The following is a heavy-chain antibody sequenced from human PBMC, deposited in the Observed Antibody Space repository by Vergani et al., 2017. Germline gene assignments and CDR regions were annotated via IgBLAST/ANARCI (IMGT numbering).Heavy chain of an antibody. V-gene: IGHV3-21*02. CDR3: ATTLYRGNYDY. Sequence: VQLVESGGGVVQPGKSLRLSCSASGFSFNSYWMHWVRQVPGKGLEWVSSISSSSSYIYYADSVKGRFTISRDNAKNSLYLQMNSLRAEDTAVYYCATTLYRGNYDYWGQGTLVTVSS. CDR2: ISSSSSYI. D-gene: IGHD2-21*01. CDR1: GFSFNSYW. J-gene: IGHJ4*02.